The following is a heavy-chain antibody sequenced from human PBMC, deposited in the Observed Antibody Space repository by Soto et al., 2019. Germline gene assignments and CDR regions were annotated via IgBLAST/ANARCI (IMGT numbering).Heavy chain of an antibody. D-gene: IGHD2-2*01. CDR1: GFTFSTPD. Sequence: GGSLRLSCAASGFTFSTPDMNWVRQAPGKGLEWVSSISGTSNYMYYVDSVRGRFTISRDNAKNSLYLQMNSLRAEDTAVYFCARDTSSSYNYYYGMDVWGQGTTVTVSS. CDR3: ARDTSSSYNYYYGMDV. CDR2: ISGTSNYM. J-gene: IGHJ6*02. V-gene: IGHV3-21*01.